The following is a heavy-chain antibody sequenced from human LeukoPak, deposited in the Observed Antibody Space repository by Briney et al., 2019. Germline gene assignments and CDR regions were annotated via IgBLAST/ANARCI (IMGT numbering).Heavy chain of an antibody. D-gene: IGHD6-19*01. V-gene: IGHV3-21*01. J-gene: IGHJ4*02. Sequence: GGSLRLSCAASGFTFSSYSMNWVRQAPGKGLEWVSSISSSSSYIYYAASVKGRFTISRDNAKNSLYLQMNSLRAEATAVYYCARDGGSGWSTGVLDYWGQGTLVTVSS. CDR1: GFTFSSYS. CDR2: ISSSSSYI. CDR3: ARDGGSGWSTGVLDY.